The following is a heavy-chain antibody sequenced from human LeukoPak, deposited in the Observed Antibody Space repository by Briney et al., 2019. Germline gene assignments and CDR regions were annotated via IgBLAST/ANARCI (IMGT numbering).Heavy chain of an antibody. Sequence: PGGSLRLSCAASGFTFSSYSMNWVRQAPGKGLEWVSSISSSSSYIYYADSVKGRFTISRDNAKNSLYLQMNSLRAEDTAVYYCARAYSWTLNYFDYWGQGTLVTVSS. CDR3: ARAYSWTLNYFDY. CDR1: GFTFSSYS. V-gene: IGHV3-21*01. CDR2: ISSSSSYI. J-gene: IGHJ4*02. D-gene: IGHD2-15*01.